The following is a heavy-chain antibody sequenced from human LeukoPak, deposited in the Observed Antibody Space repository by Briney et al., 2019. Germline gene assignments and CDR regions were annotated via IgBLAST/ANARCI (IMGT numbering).Heavy chain of an antibody. V-gene: IGHV3-30*03. CDR2: ISYDGSNK. D-gene: IGHD3-10*01. CDR1: GFSFSSYP. J-gene: IGHJ6*02. CDR3: ARELVGSGSYYNNLYYYYGMDV. Sequence: PGGSLRLSCVASGFSFSSYPMNWVRQAPGKGLEWVAVISYDGSNKYYADSVKGRFTISRDNAKNSLYLQMNSLRAEDMAVYYCARELVGSGSYYNNLYYYYGMDVWGQGTTVTVSS.